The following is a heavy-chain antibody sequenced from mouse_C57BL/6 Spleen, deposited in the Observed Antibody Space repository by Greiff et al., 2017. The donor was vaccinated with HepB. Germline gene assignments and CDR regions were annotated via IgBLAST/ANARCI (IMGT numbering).Heavy chain of an antibody. CDR2: IRSKSNNYAT. J-gene: IGHJ4*01. Sequence: EVHLVESGGGLVQPKGSLKLSCAASGFSFNTYAMNWVRQAPGKGLEWVARIRSKSNNYATYYADSVKDRFTISRDDSESMLYLQMNNLKTEDTAMYYCVRHGGYDRGYYAMDYWGQGTSVTVSS. CDR1: GFSFNTYA. V-gene: IGHV10-1*01. D-gene: IGHD2-2*01. CDR3: VRHGGYDRGYYAMDY.